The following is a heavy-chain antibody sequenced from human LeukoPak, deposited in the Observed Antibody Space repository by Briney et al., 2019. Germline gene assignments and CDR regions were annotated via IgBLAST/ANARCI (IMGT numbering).Heavy chain of an antibody. Sequence: PSETLSLTCTVSGGSISIYYWSWIRQPAGKGLEWIGRIYTSGSTNYNPSLKSRVTMSVDTSKNQFSLKLSSVTAADTAVYYCARHVGTLRYYYYMDVWGKGTTVTISS. D-gene: IGHD7-27*01. CDR3: ARHVGTLRYYYYMDV. V-gene: IGHV4-4*07. CDR2: IYTSGST. J-gene: IGHJ6*03. CDR1: GGSISIYY.